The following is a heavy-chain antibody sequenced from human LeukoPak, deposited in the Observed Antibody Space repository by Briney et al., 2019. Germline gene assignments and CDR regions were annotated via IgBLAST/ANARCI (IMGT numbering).Heavy chain of an antibody. CDR3: ARGGIGSGSDNWFDP. J-gene: IGHJ5*02. V-gene: IGHV4-59*01. CDR1: RGSISSYY. CDR2: IYYSGST. Sequence: PSETLPLTGTVSRGSISSYYWSWIRQPPGKGLEWIGYIYYSGSTNYNPSLGSRVTISVDTSKNQFSVKLSSVTAADTAVYYCARGGIGSGSDNWFDPWGKGTLDTVSS. D-gene: IGHD3-10*01.